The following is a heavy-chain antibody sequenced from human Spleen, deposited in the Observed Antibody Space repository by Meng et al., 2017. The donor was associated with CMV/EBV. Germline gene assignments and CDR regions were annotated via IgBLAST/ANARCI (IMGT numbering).Heavy chain of an antibody. Sequence: KVSCKASGGTFSSYGISWVRQAPGQGLEWMGGIIPILGIANYAQKFQGRVTITADKSTSTAYMELSSLRSEDTAVYYCARERPTVTKDYYYGMDVWGQGTTVTVSS. CDR1: GGTFSSYG. CDR3: ARERPTVTKDYYYGMDV. D-gene: IGHD4-17*01. J-gene: IGHJ6*02. V-gene: IGHV1-69*10. CDR2: IIPILGIA.